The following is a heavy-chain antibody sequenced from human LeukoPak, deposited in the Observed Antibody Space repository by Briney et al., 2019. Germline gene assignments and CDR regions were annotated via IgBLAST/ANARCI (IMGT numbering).Heavy chain of an antibody. V-gene: IGHV1-24*01. D-gene: IGHD3-22*01. Sequence: ASVKVSCKISGYSLTELAIHWVRRAPGKGLEWVGGSDPEDVKTSFAEKFQGRVTFTEDTSTDTAFMELSRLRSDDTAVYYCATFQAYANSGHLRPYFDYWGQGTLVTVSS. CDR2: SDPEDVKT. J-gene: IGHJ4*02. CDR1: GYSLTELA. CDR3: ATFQAYANSGHLRPYFDY.